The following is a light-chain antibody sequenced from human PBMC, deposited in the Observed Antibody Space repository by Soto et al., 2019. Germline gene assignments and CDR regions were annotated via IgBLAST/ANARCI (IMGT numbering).Light chain of an antibody. V-gene: IGKV1-8*01. CDR1: QGITNY. CDR2: AAS. J-gene: IGKJ4*01. Sequence: AIQVTQSPSSFSASTGDRVTITCRASQGITNYLAWYQQKPGKAPKLLIYAASALQTGVSSRFSGSGYGTDFALTISNLQHEDFATYYCQQHYSYPRTFGGGTTVEF. CDR3: QQHYSYPRT.